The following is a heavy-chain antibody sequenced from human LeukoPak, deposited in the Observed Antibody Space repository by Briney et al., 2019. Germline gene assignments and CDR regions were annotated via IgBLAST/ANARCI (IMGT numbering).Heavy chain of an antibody. D-gene: IGHD3-10*01. CDR2: INPGDSDT. CDR3: ARQPGAGWFDP. J-gene: IGHJ5*02. V-gene: IGHV5-51*01. CDR1: GYSFTSSW. Sequence: GGSLKISCQASGYSFTSSWIGWARQMPGKGLEWMAIINPGDSDTRYSPSFQGQVTISADKSISTVYLQWGSLKASDTAMYYCARQPGAGWFDPWGQGTLVTVSS.